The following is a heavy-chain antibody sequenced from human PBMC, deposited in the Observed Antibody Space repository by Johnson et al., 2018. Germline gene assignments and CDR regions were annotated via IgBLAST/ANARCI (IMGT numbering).Heavy chain of an antibody. CDR3: ARRKTYCSSTSCYTGYYYYGMDV. D-gene: IGHD2-2*02. J-gene: IGHJ6*02. Sequence: QVQLQQWGAGLLKPSETLSLTCAVYGGSFSGYYWSWIRQPPGKGLEWIGEINHSGSTNYNPSLKSRVTISVDTSKNQFSLKLSSVTAADTAVYYCARRKTYCSSTSCYTGYYYYGMDVWGQGTTVTVSS. CDR2: INHSGST. V-gene: IGHV4-34*01. CDR1: GGSFSGYY.